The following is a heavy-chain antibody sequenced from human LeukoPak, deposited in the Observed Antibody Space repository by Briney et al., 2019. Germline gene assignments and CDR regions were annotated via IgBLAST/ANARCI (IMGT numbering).Heavy chain of an antibody. Sequence: PGGSLRLSCAASGFTFSSSSMNWVRQAPGKGLEWVSSLSSNSAYIYYADSVKGRFAISRDNAKNSLYLQMNTLRAEDTAVYYCARDPYSSTWSYGMDVWGQGTTVTVSS. J-gene: IGHJ6*02. CDR1: GFTFSSSS. D-gene: IGHD6-6*01. CDR2: LSSNSAYI. CDR3: ARDPYSSTWSYGMDV. V-gene: IGHV3-21*04.